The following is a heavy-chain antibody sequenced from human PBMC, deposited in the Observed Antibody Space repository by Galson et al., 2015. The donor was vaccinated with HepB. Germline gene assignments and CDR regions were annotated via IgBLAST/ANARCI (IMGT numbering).Heavy chain of an antibody. V-gene: IGHV3-30*04. CDR3: ARETRLGNGGAFDI. CDR1: GFTFSSYA. D-gene: IGHD4-23*01. J-gene: IGHJ3*02. CDR2: ISYDGSNK. Sequence: SLRLSCAASGFTFSSYAMHWVRQAPGKGLEWVAVISYDGSNKYYADSVKGRFTISRDNSKNTLYLQMNSLRAEDTAVYYCARETRLGNGGAFDIWGQGTMVTVSS.